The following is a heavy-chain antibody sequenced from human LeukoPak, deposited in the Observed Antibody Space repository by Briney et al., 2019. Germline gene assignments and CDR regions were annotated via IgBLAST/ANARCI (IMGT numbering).Heavy chain of an antibody. Sequence: SDPLPLTYTLSGLSINSAYWSWMRPPPGKGLEGMGYINYSGSASYNPSLKSRANMSVDTSTNQFSLKVSSVTAADTAVYYCARRKGSGPNKDWFDPWGQGILVTVSS. CDR2: INYSGSA. V-gene: IGHV4-59*08. CDR3: ARRKGSGPNKDWFDP. CDR1: GLSINSAY. J-gene: IGHJ5*02. D-gene: IGHD6-19*01.